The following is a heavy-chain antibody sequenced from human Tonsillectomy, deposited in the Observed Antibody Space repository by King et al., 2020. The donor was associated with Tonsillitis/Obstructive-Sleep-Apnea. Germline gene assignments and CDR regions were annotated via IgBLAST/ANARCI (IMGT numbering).Heavy chain of an antibody. CDR1: GYTFPTYG. CDR3: ARDDSRSYYDAFDI. CDR2: ISAYNGNT. V-gene: IGHV1-18*01. D-gene: IGHD1-26*01. Sequence: VQLVESGAEVKKPGASVKVSCKASGYTFPTYGISWVRQAPGQGLEWMGWISAYNGNTNYAQKFQGRVTMTTDTSTSTAYMELRRLRSDDTAVYYCARDDSRSYYDAFDIWGQGTMVTVSS. J-gene: IGHJ3*02.